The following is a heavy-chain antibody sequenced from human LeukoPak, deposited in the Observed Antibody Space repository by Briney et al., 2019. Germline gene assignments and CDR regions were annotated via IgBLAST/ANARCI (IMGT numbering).Heavy chain of an antibody. CDR3: AKGRESSSLDY. J-gene: IGHJ4*02. CDR2: ISYDGSDK. Sequence: GGSLRLSCAASGFTFSNYGMHWVRQAPGKGLEWLAVISYDGSDKYYADSVKGRFTISRDNSKNTLYLQLNSLRTEDTALYYCAKGRESSSLDYWGQGTLVTVSS. CDR1: GFTFSNYG. V-gene: IGHV3-30*18. D-gene: IGHD6-13*01.